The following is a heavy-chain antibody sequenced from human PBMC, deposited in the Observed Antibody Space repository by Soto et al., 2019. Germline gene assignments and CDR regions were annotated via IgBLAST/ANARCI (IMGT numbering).Heavy chain of an antibody. J-gene: IGHJ5*02. Sequence: SETLSLTCAAYGVSFSDYYWSWIRQPPGKGLEWIWVINHSGSTDYTPSLKSRVTIPRDTSKNQLSLNLSSVTAADTAVYYCARGARWNYKDRKNWFDPWGQGTLVTVSS. D-gene: IGHD1-7*01. CDR1: GVSFSDYY. V-gene: IGHV4-34*01. CDR3: ARGARWNYKDRKNWFDP. CDR2: INHSGST.